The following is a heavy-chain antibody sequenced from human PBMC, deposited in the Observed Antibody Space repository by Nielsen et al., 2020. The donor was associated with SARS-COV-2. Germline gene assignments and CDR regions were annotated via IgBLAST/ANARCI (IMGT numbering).Heavy chain of an antibody. J-gene: IGHJ4*02. CDR1: GYTFTSYA. CDR3: AREGFGGGTTDY. CDR2: INAGNGNT. D-gene: IGHD1-14*01. Sequence: ASVKVSCKASGYTFTSYAMHWVRQAPGQRLEWMGWINAGNGNTKYSQKFQGRVTITRDTSASTAYMELRSLTSDDTAVYYCAREGFGGGTTDYWGQGTLVTVSS. V-gene: IGHV1-3*01.